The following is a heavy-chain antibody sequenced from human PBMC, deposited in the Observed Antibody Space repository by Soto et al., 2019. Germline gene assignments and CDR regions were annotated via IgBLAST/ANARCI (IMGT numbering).Heavy chain of an antibody. CDR3: AKEVSYSSGWYLGGYYYYGMDV. CDR1: ECAFSNYA. Sequence: PGGSLRLSCAASECAFSNYARHWVCQAPGKGPEWVAAISYDGRNKYYADSVKGRFTISRDNSKNTLDLQMNSLRAEDTAVYYCAKEVSYSSGWYLGGYYYYGMDVWGQGTTVTVSS. CDR2: ISYDGRNK. V-gene: IGHV3-30*18. J-gene: IGHJ6*02. D-gene: IGHD6-19*01.